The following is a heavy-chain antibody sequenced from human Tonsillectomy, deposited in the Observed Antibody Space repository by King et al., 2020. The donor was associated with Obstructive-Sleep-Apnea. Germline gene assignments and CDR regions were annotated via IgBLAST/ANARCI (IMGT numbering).Heavy chain of an antibody. CDR1: GFTFDDYA. J-gene: IGHJ4*02. Sequence: VQLVESGGGLVQPGRSLRLSCAASGFTFDDYALHWVRQAPGKGLEWVSGIKWNSDSIGYADSVKGRFTISRDNAKNSLYLQVNSLRAEDTALYYCVKDKNSGWYVDYFDYWGQGTLVTVSS. V-gene: IGHV3-9*01. D-gene: IGHD6-19*01. CDR2: IKWNSDSI. CDR3: VKDKNSGWYVDYFDY.